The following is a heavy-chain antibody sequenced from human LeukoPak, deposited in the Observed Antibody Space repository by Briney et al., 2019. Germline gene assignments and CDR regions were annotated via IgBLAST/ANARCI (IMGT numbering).Heavy chain of an antibody. CDR1: GYTFTSYA. D-gene: IGHD3-22*01. CDR2: INAGNGNT. J-gene: IGHJ4*02. Sequence: ASVTVSCKASGYTFTSYAMHWVRQAPGQRLEWMGWINAGNGNTKYSQKFQGRVTITRDTSASTAYMELSSLRSEDTAVYYCARDSSTSRYYYDSSGYYYYWGQGTLVTVSS. V-gene: IGHV1-3*01. CDR3: ARDSSTSRYYYDSSGYYYY.